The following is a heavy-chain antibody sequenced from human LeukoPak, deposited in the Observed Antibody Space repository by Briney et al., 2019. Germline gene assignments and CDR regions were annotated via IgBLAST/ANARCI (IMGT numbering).Heavy chain of an antibody. Sequence: GSLRLSCAASGFTFSSYSVNWVRQPPGKGLERIGEINHSGSTNYNPSLKSRVTISVDTSKNQFSLKLSSVTAADTAVYYCARFPGYSYGYRANWFDPWGQGTLVTVSS. CDR3: ARFPGYSYGYRANWFDP. D-gene: IGHD5-18*01. CDR2: INHSGST. V-gene: IGHV4-34*01. CDR1: GFTFSSYS. J-gene: IGHJ5*02.